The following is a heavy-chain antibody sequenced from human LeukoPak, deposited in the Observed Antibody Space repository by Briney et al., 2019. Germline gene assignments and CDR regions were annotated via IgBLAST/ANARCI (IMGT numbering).Heavy chain of an antibody. CDR1: GYTFTSYG. D-gene: IGHD2-15*01. Sequence: ASVKVSCKASGYTFTSYGISWVRQAPGQGLEWMGWISAYNGNTIYAQKLQGRVTMTTDTSTSTAYMELRSLRSDDTAVYYCARAAGGCSGGSCYQGWFDPWGQGTLVTVSS. J-gene: IGHJ5*02. V-gene: IGHV1-18*01. CDR2: ISAYNGNT. CDR3: ARAAGGCSGGSCYQGWFDP.